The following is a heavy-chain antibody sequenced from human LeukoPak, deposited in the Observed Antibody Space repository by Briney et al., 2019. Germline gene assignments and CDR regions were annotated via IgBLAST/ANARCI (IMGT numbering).Heavy chain of an antibody. CDR2: ISSGGTTI. CDR1: GFTFSGYT. J-gene: IGHJ4*02. Sequence: GGSLRLSCVASGFTFSGYTMNWVRQAPGKGLEWISYISSGGTTIYEADSVKGRFTISRDNAKNSLYLHMSSLRADDTAVYYCARSFGYGGYVSFDFWGQGTLVTVSS. V-gene: IGHV3-48*04. D-gene: IGHD5-12*01. CDR3: ARSFGYGGYVSFDF.